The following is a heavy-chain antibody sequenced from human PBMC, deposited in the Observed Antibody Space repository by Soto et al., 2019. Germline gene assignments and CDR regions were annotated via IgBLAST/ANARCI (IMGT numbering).Heavy chain of an antibody. CDR1: GYTFTSYG. D-gene: IGHD5-18*01. Sequence: QVQLVQSGAEVKKPGASVKVSCKASGYTFTSYGISWVRQAPGQGLEWMGWISAYNGNTNYAQRLQGRVTMTTDTPTSTAYMELRSLRADDPAVYYCARDQFDSYGPKGGLDYWGQGTLVTVSS. CDR3: ARDQFDSYGPKGGLDY. J-gene: IGHJ4*02. V-gene: IGHV1-18*01. CDR2: ISAYNGNT.